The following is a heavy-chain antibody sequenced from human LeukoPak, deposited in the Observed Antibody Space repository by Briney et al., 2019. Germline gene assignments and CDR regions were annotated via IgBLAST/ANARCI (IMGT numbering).Heavy chain of an antibody. CDR2: ISYDGSNK. J-gene: IGHJ4*02. V-gene: IGHV3-30*04. Sequence: QSGRSLRLSCAASGFTFSSYAMHWVRQAPGKGLEWVAVISYDGSNKYYADSVKGRFTISRDNSKNTLYLQMNSLRAEDTAVYYCARDPPHYDSSENYFDNWGQGTLVTVSS. D-gene: IGHD3-22*01. CDR1: GFTFSSYA. CDR3: ARDPPHYDSSENYFDN.